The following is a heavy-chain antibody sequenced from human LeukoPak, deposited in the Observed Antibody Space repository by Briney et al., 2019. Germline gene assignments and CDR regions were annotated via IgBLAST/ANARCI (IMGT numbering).Heavy chain of an antibody. CDR3: ARGHESIKTFGEVIKSRTRWFDP. CDR1: GGSINSYY. D-gene: IGHD3-3*01. Sequence: PSETLSLTCSVSGGSINSYYWSWIRQPPGKGLECIGYIHYTGSTNYNPSLKSRVTISVDTSKNQFSLRLSSVTAADTAVYYCARGHESIKTFGEVIKSRTRWFDPWGQGTLVTVSS. V-gene: IGHV4-59*12. J-gene: IGHJ5*02. CDR2: IHYTGST.